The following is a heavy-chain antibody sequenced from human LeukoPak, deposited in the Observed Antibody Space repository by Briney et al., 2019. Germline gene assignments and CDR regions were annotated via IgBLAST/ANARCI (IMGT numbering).Heavy chain of an antibody. CDR1: GYSISSGYY. CDR3: ARDFSLWFGEFKNWFDP. CDR2: IYHSGST. D-gene: IGHD3-10*01. V-gene: IGHV4-38-2*02. Sequence: KPSETLSLTCTVSGYSISSGYYWGWIRQPPGQGLEWIGSIYHSGSTYYNPSLKSRVTISVDTSKNQFSLKLSSVTAADTAVYYCARDFSLWFGEFKNWFDPWGQGTLVTVSS. J-gene: IGHJ5*02.